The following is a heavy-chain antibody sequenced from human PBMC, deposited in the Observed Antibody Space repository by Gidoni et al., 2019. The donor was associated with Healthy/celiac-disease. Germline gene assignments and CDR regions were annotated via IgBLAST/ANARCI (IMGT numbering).Heavy chain of an antibody. V-gene: IGHV4-4*02. CDR2: IYHSGST. J-gene: IGHJ3*02. CDR3: ASPLIAAAGTSAFDI. Sequence: RQPPGKGLEWIGEIYHSGSTNYNPSLKSRVTMSVDKSKNQFSLKLSSVTAADTAVYYCASPLIAAAGTSAFDIWGKGTMVTVSS. D-gene: IGHD6-13*01.